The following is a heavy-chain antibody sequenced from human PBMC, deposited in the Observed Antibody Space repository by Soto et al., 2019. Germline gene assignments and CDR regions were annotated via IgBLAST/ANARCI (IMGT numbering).Heavy chain of an antibody. D-gene: IGHD6-19*01. J-gene: IGHJ5*02. V-gene: IGHV3-23*01. CDR2: ISGSGGST. CDR1: GFTFSSYA. Sequence: EVQLLESGGGLVQPGGSLRLSCAASGFTFSSYAMSWVRQAPGKGLEWVSAISGSGGSTYYADSVKGRFTISRDNSQNTLYLAMDSLRAGDTAVYYCAKGGYSGWYGSWFDPWGQGTLVTVSS. CDR3: AKGGYSGWYGSWFDP.